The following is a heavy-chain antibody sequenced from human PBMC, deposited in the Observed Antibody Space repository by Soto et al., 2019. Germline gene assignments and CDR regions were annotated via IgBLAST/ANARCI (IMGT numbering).Heavy chain of an antibody. CDR3: AKGRLAYCGGDCYDWFDP. D-gene: IGHD2-21*02. CDR1: GFTFSSYG. V-gene: IGHV3-30*18. J-gene: IGHJ5*02. Sequence: QVQLVESGGGVVQPGRSLRLSCAASGFTFSSYGMHWVRQAPGKGLEWVAVISYDGSNKYYADSVKGRFTISRDNSKNTLYMQMNSLRAEDTAVYYCAKGRLAYCGGDCYDWFDPWGQGTLVTVSS. CDR2: ISYDGSNK.